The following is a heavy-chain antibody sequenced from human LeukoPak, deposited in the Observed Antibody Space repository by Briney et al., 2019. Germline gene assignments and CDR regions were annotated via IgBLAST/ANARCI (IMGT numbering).Heavy chain of an antibody. CDR2: INPSGGST. D-gene: IGHD3-22*01. CDR3: AGTHYYDSSGYYRFDY. CDR1: GGTFSSYA. V-gene: IGHV1-46*01. J-gene: IGHJ4*02. Sequence: ASVKVSCKASGGTFSSYAISWVRQAPGQGLEWMGIINPSGGSTSYAQKFQGRVTMTRDTSTSTVYMELSSLRSEDTAVYYCAGTHYYDSSGYYRFDYWGQGTLVTVSS.